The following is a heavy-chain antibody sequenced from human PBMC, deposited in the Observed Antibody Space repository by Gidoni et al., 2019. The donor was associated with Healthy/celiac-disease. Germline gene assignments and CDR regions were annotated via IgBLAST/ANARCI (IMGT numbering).Heavy chain of an antibody. CDR1: GYTFTSYD. J-gene: IGHJ6*02. D-gene: IGHD3-3*01. CDR2: MNPNSGNT. Sequence: QVQLVQSGAEVKKPGASVKVSCKASGYTFTSYDINWVRQATGQGLEWMGWMNPNSGNTGYAQKFQGRVTMTRNTSISTAYMELSSLRSEDTAVYYCARGGARYYDFWSGYSRSNYYYGMDVWGQGTTVTVSS. CDR3: ARGGARYYDFWSGYSRSNYYYGMDV. V-gene: IGHV1-8*01.